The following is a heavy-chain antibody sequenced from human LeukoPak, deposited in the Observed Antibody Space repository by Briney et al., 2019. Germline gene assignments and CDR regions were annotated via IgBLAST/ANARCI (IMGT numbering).Heavy chain of an antibody. CDR1: GFTFSDYG. CDR2: IWYDGTNK. D-gene: IGHD1-26*01. J-gene: IGHJ5*01. Sequence: PGGSLSCSCAASGFTFSDYGIHWVRQAPGKGLEWVAGIWYDGTNKYYGDSVKGRFTISRDNSKNTLYLQMNSLRAEDTAVYYCAKDRGSYSTTADSWGQGTLVTVSS. V-gene: IGHV3-33*06. CDR3: AKDRGSYSTTADS.